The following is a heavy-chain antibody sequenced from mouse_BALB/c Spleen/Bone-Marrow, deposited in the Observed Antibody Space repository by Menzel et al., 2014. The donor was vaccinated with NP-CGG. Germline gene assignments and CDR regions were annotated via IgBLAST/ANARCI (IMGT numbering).Heavy chain of an antibody. CDR2: INPNTDYT. J-gene: IGHJ3*01. D-gene: IGHD2-3*01. Sequence: VQLLESGAELENPGASVQMSCKASGYTFTSYWMHWVKQRPGQGLEWIGYINPNTDYTEYNQKFKDKATLTADKSSSTAYMQXXXLTSXDSAXXFGARDGPWAYWGQGTLVTVSA. CDR1: GYTFTSYW. V-gene: IGHV1-7*01. CDR3: ARDGPWAY.